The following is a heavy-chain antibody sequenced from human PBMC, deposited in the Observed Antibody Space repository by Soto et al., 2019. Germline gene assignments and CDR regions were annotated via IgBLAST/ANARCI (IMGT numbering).Heavy chain of an antibody. V-gene: IGHV3-48*01. Sequence: GGSLRLSCAASGFTFSSYSMNWVRQAPGKGLEWVSYISSSSSTIYYADSVKGRFTISRDNAKNSLYLQMNSLRAEDTAVYYCARDGGSYGGGYFDYWGQGTLVTVSS. CDR1: GFTFSSYS. J-gene: IGHJ4*02. CDR3: ARDGGSYGGGYFDY. CDR2: ISSSSSTI. D-gene: IGHD5-18*01.